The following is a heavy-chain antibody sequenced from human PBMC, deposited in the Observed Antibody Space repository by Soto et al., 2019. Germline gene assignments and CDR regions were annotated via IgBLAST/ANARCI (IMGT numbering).Heavy chain of an antibody. D-gene: IGHD2-15*01. CDR2: ISHSGST. CDR3: ARGVGYCSGGSCYLESERNADAFDI. Sequence: SETLSLTCAVSSGSISSSYWWNWVRQPPGKGLEWIGEISHSGSTNYNPSLKSRVTISIDKSKNQFSLKLSSVTAADTAVYYCARGVGYCSGGSCYLESERNADAFDIWGQGTMVTVSS. V-gene: IGHV4-4*02. J-gene: IGHJ3*02. CDR1: SGSISSSYW.